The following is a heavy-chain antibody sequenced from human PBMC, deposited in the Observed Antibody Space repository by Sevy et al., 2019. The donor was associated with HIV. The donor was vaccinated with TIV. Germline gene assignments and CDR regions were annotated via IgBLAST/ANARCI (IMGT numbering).Heavy chain of an antibody. CDR3: ARGMAYYYDSSVNFDY. J-gene: IGHJ4*02. CDR2: IYTSGST. V-gene: IGHV4-61*02. D-gene: IGHD3-22*01. Sequence: SETLSLTCTVSGGSISSGSYYWSWIRQPAGKGLEWIGRIYTSGSTNYNPSLKVRVTMSVDTSKNQFSLKLSSVTAADTAVYYCARGMAYYYDSSVNFDYWGQGTLVTVSS. CDR1: GGSISSGSYY.